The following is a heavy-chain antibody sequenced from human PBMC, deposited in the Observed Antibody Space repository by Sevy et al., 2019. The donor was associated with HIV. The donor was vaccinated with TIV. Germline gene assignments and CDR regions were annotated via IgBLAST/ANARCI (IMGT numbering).Heavy chain of an antibody. D-gene: IGHD6-19*01. CDR1: GGTFSSYG. V-gene: IGHV1-69*13. J-gene: IGHJ4*02. CDR2: IIPILGTV. Sequence: ASVKVSCKASGGTFSSYGISWVRQAPGQGLEWMGGIIPILGTVNYAQKFQGRVTITADESTRTAYMEMSSLRSEDTAVYFCARGGGNGWYYFDYWGQETLVTVSS. CDR3: ARGGGNGWYYFDY.